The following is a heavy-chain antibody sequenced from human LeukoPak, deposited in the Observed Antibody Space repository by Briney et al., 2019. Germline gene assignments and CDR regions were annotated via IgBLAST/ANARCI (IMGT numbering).Heavy chain of an antibody. Sequence: GGSLRLSCAASGFTFSSYAMSWVRQAPGKGLEWVSAISGSGGSTYYADSAKGRFTISRDNSKNTLYLQMNSLRAEDTAVYYCAKGGFLEWLLSSGDYFDYWGQGTLVTVSS. V-gene: IGHV3-23*01. CDR1: GFTFSSYA. D-gene: IGHD3-3*01. CDR2: ISGSGGST. J-gene: IGHJ4*02. CDR3: AKGGFLEWLLSSGDYFDY.